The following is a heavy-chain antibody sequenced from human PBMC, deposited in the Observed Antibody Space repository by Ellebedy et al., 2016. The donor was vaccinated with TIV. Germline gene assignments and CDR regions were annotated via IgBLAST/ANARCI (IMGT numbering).Heavy chain of an antibody. Sequence: GESLKISCAASGLTFSVNSMNWVRQAPGKGLEWVSSISSSSRSISYADSVKGRFTISGDNTKNSVYLQMNSLRAEDTALYYCVAGYTYGYSDYWGQGTLVTVSS. CDR1: GLTFSVNS. CDR3: VAGYTYGYSDY. J-gene: IGHJ4*02. V-gene: IGHV3-21*01. D-gene: IGHD5-18*01. CDR2: ISSSSRSI.